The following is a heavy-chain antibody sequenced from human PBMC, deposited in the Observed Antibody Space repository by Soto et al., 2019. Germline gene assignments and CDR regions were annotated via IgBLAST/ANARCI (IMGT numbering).Heavy chain of an antibody. J-gene: IGHJ6*02. CDR1: GYTFTSYD. Sequence: ASVKVSCKASGYTFTSYDINWVRQATGQGLEWMGWMNPNSGNTGYAQKFQGRVTMTRNTSISTAYMELSSLRSEDTAVYYCARGQLMVYATIYYYCYGMDVWGQGTTVTVSS. CDR3: ARGQLMVYATIYYYCYGMDV. CDR2: MNPNSGNT. D-gene: IGHD2-8*01. V-gene: IGHV1-8*01.